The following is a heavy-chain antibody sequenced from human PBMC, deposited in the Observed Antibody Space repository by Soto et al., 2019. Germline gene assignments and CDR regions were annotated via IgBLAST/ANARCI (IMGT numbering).Heavy chain of an antibody. V-gene: IGHV4-31*03. CDR1: GGPISSGVYY. D-gene: IGHD1-26*01. Sequence: SETLSLTCTVSGGPISSGVYYWTWIRQYPGKGLEWIGYIYHSGSTYYNPSLKSRVTISVDRPNNQFSLKLSSVTAADTAIYYCAGDIRSGSYRFDYWGQGALVTVSS. CDR3: AGDIRSGSYRFDY. CDR2: IYHSGST. J-gene: IGHJ4*02.